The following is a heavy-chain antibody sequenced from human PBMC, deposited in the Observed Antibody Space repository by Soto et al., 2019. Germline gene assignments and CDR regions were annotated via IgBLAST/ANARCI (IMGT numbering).Heavy chain of an antibody. Sequence: PGGSLRLSCAASGFTFSSYYMHWVRQVPGEGLGWVSRISGDGSTISYADSVKGRFTISRDNAKNTLYLQMNSLRAEDTAVYYCGRTYIGGIAGFDPWGQGTLVTVSS. CDR2: ISGDGSTI. J-gene: IGHJ5*02. V-gene: IGHV3-74*01. CDR1: GFTFSSYY. CDR3: GRTYIGGIAGFDP. D-gene: IGHD5-12*01.